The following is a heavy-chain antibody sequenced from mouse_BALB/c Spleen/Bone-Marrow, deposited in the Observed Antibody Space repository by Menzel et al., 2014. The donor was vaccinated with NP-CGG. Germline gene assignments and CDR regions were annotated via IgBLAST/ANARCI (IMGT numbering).Heavy chain of an antibody. CDR1: GYSFTGYY. J-gene: IGHJ2*01. CDR2: ISCDNGAT. Sequence: LVKTGASVKISCKASGYSFTGYYMHWVKQSHGKSLEWIGYISCDNGATSYNQKFKGKATFTVDTSSSTAYMQFNSLTSEDSAVYYCARGDGYYVNFDYWGRGTTLTVSS. V-gene: IGHV1S34*01. CDR3: ARGDGYYVNFDY. D-gene: IGHD2-3*01.